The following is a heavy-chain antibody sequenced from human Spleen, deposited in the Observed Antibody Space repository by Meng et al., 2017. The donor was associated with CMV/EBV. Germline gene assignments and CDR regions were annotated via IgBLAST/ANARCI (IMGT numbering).Heavy chain of an antibody. CDR2: IKSKTDGGTT. V-gene: IGHV3-15*01. CDR1: GFTFSNAW. D-gene: IGHD6-13*01. Sequence: GESLKISGAASGFTFSNAWMSWVRQAPGKGLEWVGRIKSKTDGGTTDYAAPVKGRFTISRDDSKNTLYLQMNSLKTEDTAVYYCTTQIAAAGTGFDYWGQGTLVTVSS. CDR3: TTQIAAAGTGFDY. J-gene: IGHJ4*02.